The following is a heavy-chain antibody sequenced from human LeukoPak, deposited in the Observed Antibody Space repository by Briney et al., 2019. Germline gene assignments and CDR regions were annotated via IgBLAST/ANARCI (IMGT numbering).Heavy chain of an antibody. V-gene: IGHV1-18*04. CDR3: ARWERGRGGDPFDI. CDR2: ITAYNGQA. Sequence: ASVKVSCKTSGFDFLTHGISWVRQAPGQGLEWMGWITAYNGQAYYSPKIQGRVTMTTDTPTTTAYMELRSLRSDDRAIYHCARWERGRGGDPFDIWGQGTTVIVSS. J-gene: IGHJ3*02. CDR1: GFDFLTHG. D-gene: IGHD3-16*01.